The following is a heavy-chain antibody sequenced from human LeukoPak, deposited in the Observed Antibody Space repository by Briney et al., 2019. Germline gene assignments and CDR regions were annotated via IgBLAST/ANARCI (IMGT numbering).Heavy chain of an antibody. CDR3: ARGASGWYSDY. Sequence: QPGRSLRLSCAASGFTFSSYAMHWVRQAPGKGLEWVAVISYDGSNKYYADSVKGRFTISRDNSKNTLYLQMNSLRAEDTAVYYCARGASGWYSDYWGQGTLVTVSS. CDR2: ISYDGSNK. CDR1: GFTFSSYA. D-gene: IGHD6-19*01. V-gene: IGHV3-30-3*01. J-gene: IGHJ4*02.